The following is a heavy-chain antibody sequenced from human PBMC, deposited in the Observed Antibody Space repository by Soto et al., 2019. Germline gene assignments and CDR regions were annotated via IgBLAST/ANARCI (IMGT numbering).Heavy chain of an antibody. Sequence: ESLKICCRGYGYSFTTYLIGCVRQMPGKGLEWMGIIYPGDSDTRYSPSFQGQATFSVDKSIRTAYMQWSSLRASDTATYYCARYSGYDPNIARPGGYYFDYWGLGTLVTVSS. CDR3: ARYSGYDPNIARPGGYYFDY. CDR2: IYPGDSDT. J-gene: IGHJ4*02. CDR1: GYSFTTYL. V-gene: IGHV5-51*01. D-gene: IGHD5-12*01.